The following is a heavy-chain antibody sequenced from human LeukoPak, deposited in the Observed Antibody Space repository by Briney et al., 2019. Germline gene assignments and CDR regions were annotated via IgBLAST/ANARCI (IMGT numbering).Heavy chain of an antibody. CDR2: INHSGST. CDR1: GGSFSSYY. D-gene: IGHD6-13*01. Sequence: PSETLSLTCAVYGGSFSSYYWSWIRQPPGKGLEWIGEINHSGSTNYNPSLKSRVSLSVDTSKNQFSLKLSSVTAADTAVYYCARVLAADGNNWFDPWGQGMLVTVSS. CDR3: ARVLAADGNNWFDP. J-gene: IGHJ5*02. V-gene: IGHV4-34*01.